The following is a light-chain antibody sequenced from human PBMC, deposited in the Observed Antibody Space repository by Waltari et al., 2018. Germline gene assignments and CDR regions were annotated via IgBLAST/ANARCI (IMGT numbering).Light chain of an antibody. CDR1: QTVMTTY. CDR2: GSS. CDR3: QQYDISPLT. J-gene: IGKJ4*01. Sequence: CRASQTVMTTYLAWDQQKPGPAPPLLIYGSSSRATGITDRFSGSGSGTDFSLTISSLEPEDCAVYYCQQYDISPLTFGGGTKVEIK. V-gene: IGKV3-20*01.